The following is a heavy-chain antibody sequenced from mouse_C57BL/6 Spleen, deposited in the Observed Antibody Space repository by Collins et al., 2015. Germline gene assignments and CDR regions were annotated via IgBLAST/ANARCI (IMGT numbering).Heavy chain of an antibody. CDR3: ARWGPFAY. CDR2: IWSGGST. CDR1: GFSLTSYG. V-gene: IGHV2-2*01. Sequence: QVQLKQSGPGLVQPSQSLSITCTVSGFSLTSYGVHWVRQSPGKGLEWLGVIWSGGSTDYNAAFISRLSISKDNSKSQVFFKMNSLQADDTAIYYCARWGPFAYWGQGTLVTVSA. J-gene: IGHJ3*01. D-gene: IGHD3-3*01.